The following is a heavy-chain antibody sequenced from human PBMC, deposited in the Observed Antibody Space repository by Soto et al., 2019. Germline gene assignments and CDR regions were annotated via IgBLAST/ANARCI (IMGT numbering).Heavy chain of an antibody. V-gene: IGHV3-48*02. D-gene: IGHD1-26*01. Sequence: EVQLVESGGGLVQPGGSLRLSCAASGFTFSSYSMNWVRQAPGKGLEWVSYISSSSSTIYYADSVKGRFTISRDNAKNSLYLQMNSLRDEDTAVYYCARDPRAGVGTLHYYYYGMDVWGQGTTVTVSS. CDR1: GFTFSSYS. J-gene: IGHJ6*02. CDR3: ARDPRAGVGTLHYYYYGMDV. CDR2: ISSSSSTI.